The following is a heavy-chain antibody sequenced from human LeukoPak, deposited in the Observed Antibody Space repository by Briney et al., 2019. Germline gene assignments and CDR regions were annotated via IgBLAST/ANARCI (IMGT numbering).Heavy chain of an antibody. D-gene: IGHD6-19*01. V-gene: IGHV1-8*01. CDR3: ARSVAGILHFDY. J-gene: IGHJ4*02. CDR2: MNPNSGNT. Sequence: ASVKVSCKASGYTFTSYDINWVRQATGQGLEWMGWMNPNSGNTGYAQKFQGRVTMTRNTSISTAYMELSSLRSEDTAVYYCARSVAGILHFDYWGQGTLVTVSS. CDR1: GYTFTSYD.